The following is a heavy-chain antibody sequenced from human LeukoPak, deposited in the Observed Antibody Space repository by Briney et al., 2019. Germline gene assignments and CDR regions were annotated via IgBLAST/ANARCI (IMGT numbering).Heavy chain of an antibody. CDR3: ARDHMSGYYGY. Sequence: PGGSLRLSCAASGFTFHTYWMTWVRQAPGKGLEWVANVKQDGSDKYYADSVKGRFAISRDNAKNSLYLQMNTLTVEDTAIYYCARDHMSGYYGYWGQGTLVTVSS. J-gene: IGHJ4*02. CDR1: GFTFHTYW. V-gene: IGHV3-7*01. CDR2: VKQDGSDK.